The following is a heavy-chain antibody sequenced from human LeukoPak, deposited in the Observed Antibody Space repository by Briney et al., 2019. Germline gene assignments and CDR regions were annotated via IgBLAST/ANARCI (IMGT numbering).Heavy chain of an antibody. CDR2: ISAYNGNT. Sequence: ASVNVSCKASGYTFTSYGISWVRQAPGQGLEWMGWISAYNGNTNYAQKLQGRVTMTTDTSTSTAYMELRSLRSDDTAVYYCAITSPIAVYYYWGQGTLVTVSS. V-gene: IGHV1-18*01. J-gene: IGHJ4*02. CDR3: AITSPIAVYYY. D-gene: IGHD6-19*01. CDR1: GYTFTSYG.